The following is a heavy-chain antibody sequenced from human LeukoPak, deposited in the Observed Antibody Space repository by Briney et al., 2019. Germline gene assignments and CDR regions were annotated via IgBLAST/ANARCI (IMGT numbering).Heavy chain of an antibody. Sequence: SETLSLTCTVSGGSISSYYWSWIRQPAGKGLEWIGRIYTSGSTNYNPSLKNRVTTSVDTSKNQFSLKLSSVTAADTAVYYCAAQRLGAGFVYFQHWGQGTLVTVSS. CDR3: AAQRLGAGFVYFQH. J-gene: IGHJ1*01. CDR2: IYTSGST. V-gene: IGHV4-4*07. CDR1: GGSISSYY. D-gene: IGHD3-16*01.